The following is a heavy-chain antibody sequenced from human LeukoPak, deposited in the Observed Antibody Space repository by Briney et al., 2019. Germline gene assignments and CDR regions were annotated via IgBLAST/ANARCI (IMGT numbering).Heavy chain of an antibody. J-gene: IGHJ4*02. CDR1: GYTFTSYG. CDR2: ISAYNGNT. CDR3: AGSLGYCTSNVCYLKY. D-gene: IGHD2-8*01. V-gene: IGHV1-18*01. Sequence: GASVKVSCKASGYTFTSYGISWVRQAPGQGLEWMGWISAYNGNTNYAQKPQGRVTMTTDTYTNTAYMELRSLRSDDRAVYYCAGSLGYCTSNVCYLKYWGQGTLVTVSS.